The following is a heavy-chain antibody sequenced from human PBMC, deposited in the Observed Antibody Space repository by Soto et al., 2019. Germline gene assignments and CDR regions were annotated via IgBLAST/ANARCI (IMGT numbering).Heavy chain of an antibody. D-gene: IGHD3-22*01. J-gene: IGHJ6*02. CDR1: GGSISSYY. V-gene: IGHV4-59*08. Sequence: QVQLQESGPGLVKPSETLSLTCTVSGGSISSYYWSWIRQPPGKGLEWIGYIYYSGSTNYNPSLXSRXXXSVDTSKNQFXXKXSXXTAADTAVYYCARLPYYYDSSGYYGSYGYYYGMDVWGQGTTVTVSS. CDR3: ARLPYYYDSSGYYGSYGYYYGMDV. CDR2: IYYSGST.